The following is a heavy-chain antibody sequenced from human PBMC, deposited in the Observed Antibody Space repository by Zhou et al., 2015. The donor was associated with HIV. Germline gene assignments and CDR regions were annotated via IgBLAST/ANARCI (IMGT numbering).Heavy chain of an antibody. D-gene: IGHD1-26*01. J-gene: IGHJ3*02. CDR2: IAAYNGNT. V-gene: IGHV1-18*01. CDR1: GYTFTSSG. CDR3: ARGRVGAKSDGDAFDI. Sequence: QVHLVQSGAEVKKPGASVKVSCKASGYTFTSSGISWVRQAPGQGLEWMGWIAAYNGNTHHAQKLQGRVTLTTDTSTSTAYMELGSLRSDDTAVYYCARGRVGAKSDGDAFDIWGQGTMVTVSS.